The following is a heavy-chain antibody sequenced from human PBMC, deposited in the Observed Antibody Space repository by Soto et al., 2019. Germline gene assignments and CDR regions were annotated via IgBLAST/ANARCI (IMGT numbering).Heavy chain of an antibody. CDR1: GYTFTSYA. CDR3: ATTGGEGYSGSWYY. D-gene: IGHD6-13*01. CDR2: INAGNGNT. V-gene: IGHV1-3*01. Sequence: ASVKVSCKASGYTFTSYAMHWVRQAPGQRLEWMGWINAGNGNTKYSQKFQGRVTITRDTSASTAYMELRSLGSEDTAVYYCATTGGEGYSGSWYYWGQGTRVTVSS. J-gene: IGHJ4*02.